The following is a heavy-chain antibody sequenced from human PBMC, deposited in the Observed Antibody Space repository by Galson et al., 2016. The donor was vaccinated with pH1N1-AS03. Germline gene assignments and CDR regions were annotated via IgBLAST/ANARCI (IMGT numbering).Heavy chain of an antibody. CDR2: INNLGGDT. Sequence: SLRLSCAASGFTFITYCMHWVRQAPGKGLEWVSTINNLGGDTYYADSVKGRFTLSRDDSKNTVYLQMKGLRADDTAVYYCAKDKRRGDYGGDARDAFDIWGQGTLVSVSS. CDR1: GFTFITYC. J-gene: IGHJ3*02. CDR3: AKDKRRGDYGGDARDAFDI. D-gene: IGHD2-21*02. V-gene: IGHV3-NL1*01.